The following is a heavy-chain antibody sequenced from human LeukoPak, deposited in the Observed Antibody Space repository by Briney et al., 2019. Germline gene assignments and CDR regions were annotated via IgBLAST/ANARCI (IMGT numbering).Heavy chain of an antibody. Sequence: PSETLSLTCTVSGGSISSIYSYWGWIRQPPGKGLEWIGNIYYSGSTYYNPSLKSRVIISVDTSKNHFSLKLNSVTAADTAVYYCAKPSNYYGSATDAFDFWGQGTMVTVSS. CDR1: GGSISSIYSY. V-gene: IGHV4-39*07. CDR3: AKPSNYYGSATDAFDF. D-gene: IGHD3-10*01. J-gene: IGHJ3*01. CDR2: IYYSGST.